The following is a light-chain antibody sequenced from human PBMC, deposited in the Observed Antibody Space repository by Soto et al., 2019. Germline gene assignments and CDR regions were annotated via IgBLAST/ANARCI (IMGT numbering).Light chain of an antibody. Sequence: QSVLTQPASVSGSPGQSITISCTGASSDIAKYNFVSWYQQHPGKAPKLIIYEGNKRPSGISHRFSASNSGNPASLTISGLQAEDEADYYCCSYGGSSTFEVFGTGTKVTVL. CDR1: SSDIAKYNF. J-gene: IGLJ1*01. CDR2: EGN. V-gene: IGLV2-23*03. CDR3: CSYGGSSTFEV.